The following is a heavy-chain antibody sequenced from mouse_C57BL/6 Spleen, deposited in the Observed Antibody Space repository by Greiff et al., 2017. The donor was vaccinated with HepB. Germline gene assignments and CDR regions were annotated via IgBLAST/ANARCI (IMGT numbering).Heavy chain of an antibody. V-gene: IGHV1-80*01. CDR1: SYAFSSYW. CDR2: IYPGDGDT. CDR3: AIHYYGYDEFAC. J-gene: IGHJ3*01. Sequence: QAQLQQSGPELVKPGASVKISCKASSYAFSSYWMNWVKKRPGKGLARIGQIYPGDGDTNDNGKFKGKATLTADKSSSTAYMQLSSLTDEDSAVYFCAIHYYGYDEFACWGQGTLVTVSA. D-gene: IGHD2-2*01.